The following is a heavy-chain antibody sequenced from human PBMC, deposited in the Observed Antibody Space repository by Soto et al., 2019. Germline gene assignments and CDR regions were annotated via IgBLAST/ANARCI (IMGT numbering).Heavy chain of an antibody. Sequence: QVQLQQWGAGLLKPSETLSLTCAVYGGSFSGYYWSWIRQPPGKGLEWIGEINHSGSTNYNPSLKSRVSILVDTSKNQFSLKLSSVTAADMAVYYCASGGYSSGWPLGYWGQGTLVTVS. CDR3: ASGGYSSGWPLGY. V-gene: IGHV4-34*01. J-gene: IGHJ4*02. D-gene: IGHD6-19*01. CDR1: GGSFSGYY. CDR2: INHSGST.